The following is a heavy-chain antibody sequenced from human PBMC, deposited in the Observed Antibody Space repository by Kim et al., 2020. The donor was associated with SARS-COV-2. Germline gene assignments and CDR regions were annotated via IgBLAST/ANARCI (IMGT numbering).Heavy chain of an antibody. CDR3: AREGDSGYDF. V-gene: IGHV4-59*01. D-gene: IGHD5-12*01. CDR2: ST. J-gene: IGHJ4*02. Sequence: STNYNPSLKSRVTISVDTSKNRFSLKLSSVTAADTAVYYCAREGDSGYDFWGQGTLVTVSS.